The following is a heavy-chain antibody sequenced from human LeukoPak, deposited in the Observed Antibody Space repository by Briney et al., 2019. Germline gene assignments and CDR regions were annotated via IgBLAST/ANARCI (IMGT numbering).Heavy chain of an antibody. J-gene: IGHJ6*02. CDR1: GGSISGYY. D-gene: IGHD6-13*01. CDR2: IYTSGNT. Sequence: PSETLSLTCAVSGGSISGYYWNWVRQPAGKGLEWIGRIYTSGNTNYNPSLKSRVTMSVDTSKNQFSLKLSSVTAADTAVYYCARAGEYSSSWYVTDVWGQGTTVTVSS. V-gene: IGHV4-4*07. CDR3: ARAGEYSSSWYVTDV.